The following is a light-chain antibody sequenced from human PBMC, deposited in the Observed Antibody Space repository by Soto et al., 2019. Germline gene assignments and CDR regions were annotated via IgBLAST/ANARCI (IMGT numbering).Light chain of an antibody. J-gene: IGKJ1*01. CDR3: QQYYSYPWT. V-gene: IGKV1-39*01. CDR1: QSISSY. Sequence: DIQMTQSPSTLSGSVGDRVTITCRASQSISSYLNWYQQKPGKAPKLLIYAASNFQSGVPSRFSGSGSGTDFTLTISCLQSEDFATYYCQQYYSYPWTFGQGTKVDIK. CDR2: AAS.